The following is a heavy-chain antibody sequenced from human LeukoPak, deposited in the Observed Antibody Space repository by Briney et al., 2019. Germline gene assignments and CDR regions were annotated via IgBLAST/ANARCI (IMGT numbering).Heavy chain of an antibody. CDR1: GFTFSSYW. V-gene: IGHV3-7*01. J-gene: IGHJ6*02. D-gene: IGHD2-2*01. CDR3: ARDYQFRLDV. Sequence: GGSLRLSCAASGFTFSSYWMSWVRQAPEKGLEWVAKINEDGSAKDYVDSVKGRFTISRDNAKNSLYLVMNSLTADDTAVYYCARDYQFRLDVWGQGTTVTVFS. CDR2: INEDGSAK.